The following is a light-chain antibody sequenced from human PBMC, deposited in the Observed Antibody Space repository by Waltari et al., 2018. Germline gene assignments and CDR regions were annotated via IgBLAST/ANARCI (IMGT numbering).Light chain of an antibody. CDR3: QQYDNLPRT. CDR1: QDISNY. CDR2: DAS. Sequence: DIQMTHSPSSLSASVGDRVTITCHASQDISNYLNWYQQKPGKAPKLLIYDASNLETGVPSRFSGSGSGTDFTFTISSLQPEDIATYYCQQYDNLPRTFGQGTKVEIK. J-gene: IGKJ1*01. V-gene: IGKV1-33*01.